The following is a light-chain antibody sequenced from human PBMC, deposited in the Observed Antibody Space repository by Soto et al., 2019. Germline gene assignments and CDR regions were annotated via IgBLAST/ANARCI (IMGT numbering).Light chain of an antibody. J-gene: IGLJ3*02. Sequence: QSVLTQPPSVSASPGQKVTISCSGSSSNIGENFVSLYQHIPGTAPKLVIHDTSGRPSGIPYRFSGSKSGTSAILGITGLQTGDEATYYCWTWDSSLSAGVFGGGTQLTVL. V-gene: IGLV1-51*01. CDR1: SSNIGENF. CDR3: WTWDSSLSAGV. CDR2: DTS.